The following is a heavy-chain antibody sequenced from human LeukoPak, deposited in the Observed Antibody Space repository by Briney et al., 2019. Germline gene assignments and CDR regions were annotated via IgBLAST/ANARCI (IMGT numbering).Heavy chain of an antibody. CDR3: ARDQGMVAPPDYFDY. D-gene: IGHD1-26*01. Sequence: PGGSLRLSCAASGFTFSSYSMNWVRQAPGKGLEWVSSISSSSSYIYYADSVKGRFTISRDNAKNSLYLQMNSLRAEDTAVYYCARDQGMVAPPDYFDYWGQGTLVTVSS. V-gene: IGHV3-21*01. CDR1: GFTFSSYS. CDR2: ISSSSSYI. J-gene: IGHJ4*02.